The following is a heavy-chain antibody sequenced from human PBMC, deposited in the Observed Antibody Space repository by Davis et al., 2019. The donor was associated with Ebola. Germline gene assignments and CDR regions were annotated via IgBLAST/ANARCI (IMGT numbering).Heavy chain of an antibody. Sequence: GESLKISCAASGFTVNNNHMSWVRQAPGKGLECVSVVYSGGSTFYADSVKGRFTISRDNAKNSLYLQMNSLRAEDTAVYYCARDILVSGWYYYYGMDVWGKGTTVTVSS. CDR2: VYSGGST. J-gene: IGHJ6*04. CDR1: GFTVNNNH. CDR3: ARDILVSGWYYYYGMDV. D-gene: IGHD6-19*01. V-gene: IGHV3-66*01.